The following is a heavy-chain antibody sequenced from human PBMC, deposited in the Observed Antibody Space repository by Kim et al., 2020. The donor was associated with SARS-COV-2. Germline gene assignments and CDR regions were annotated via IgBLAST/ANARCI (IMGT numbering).Heavy chain of an antibody. CDR3: ARVLSDYYDSSGYSYYFDY. V-gene: IGHV3-66*01. CDR1: GFTVSSNY. J-gene: IGHJ4*02. D-gene: IGHD3-22*01. CDR2: IYSGGST. Sequence: GGSLRLSCAASGFTVSSNYMSWVRQAPGKGLEWVSVIYSGGSTYYADSVKGRFTISRDNSKNTLYLQMNSLRAEDTAVYYCARVLSDYYDSSGYSYYFDYWGQGTLVTVSS.